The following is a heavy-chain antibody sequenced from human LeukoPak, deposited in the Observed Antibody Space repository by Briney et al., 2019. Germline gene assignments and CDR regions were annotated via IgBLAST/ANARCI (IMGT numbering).Heavy chain of an antibody. D-gene: IGHD1-26*01. Sequence: SQTLSLTCAISGDSVSSNSAAWNWIRQSPSRGLEWLGRTYYRSKWYNDYAISVQRRITINPNTVKNQFSLQLNSVTPEDTAVYYCVRGGRSFSGWFDPWGQGTLVTVSS. CDR1: GDSVSSNSAA. V-gene: IGHV6-1*01. CDR2: TYYRSKWYN. J-gene: IGHJ5*02. CDR3: VRGGRSFSGWFDP.